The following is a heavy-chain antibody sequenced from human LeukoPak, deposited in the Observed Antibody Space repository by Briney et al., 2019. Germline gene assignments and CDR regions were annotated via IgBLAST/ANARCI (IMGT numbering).Heavy chain of an antibody. CDR1: GGSISSYY. CDR2: IYYSGST. CDR3: ARRLSSWYRPGGYFDY. Sequence: SETLSLTCTVSGGSISSYYWSWIRQPPGKGLEWIGYIYYSGSTNYNPSLKSRVTISVDTSKNQSSLKLSSVTAADTAVYYCARRLSSWYRPGGYFDYWGQGTLVTVSS. D-gene: IGHD6-13*01. V-gene: IGHV4-59*08. J-gene: IGHJ4*02.